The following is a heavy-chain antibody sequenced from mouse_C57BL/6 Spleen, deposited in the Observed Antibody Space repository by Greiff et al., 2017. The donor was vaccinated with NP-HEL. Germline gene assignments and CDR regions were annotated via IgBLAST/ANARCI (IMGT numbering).Heavy chain of an antibody. CDR3: TREGGYYRGYYFDY. J-gene: IGHJ2*01. CDR2: ISSGGDYI. CDR1: GFTFSSYA. Sequence: EVQLVESGEGLVKPGGSLKLSCAASGFTFSSYAMSWVRQTPEKRLEWVAYISSGGDYIYYADTVKGRFTISRDNARNTLYLQMSSLKSEDTAMYYCTREGGYYRGYYFDYWGQGTTLTVSS. D-gene: IGHD2-12*01. V-gene: IGHV5-9-1*02.